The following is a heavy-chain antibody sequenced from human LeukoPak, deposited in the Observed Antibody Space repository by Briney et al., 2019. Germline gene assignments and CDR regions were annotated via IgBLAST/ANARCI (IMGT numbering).Heavy chain of an antibody. J-gene: IGHJ4*02. CDR2: IKQDGSEK. V-gene: IGHV3-7*03. D-gene: IGHD5-12*01. CDR1: RFTFSSYW. CDR3: ARARGGYDFDY. Sequence: GGSLRLSCAASRFTFSSYWMSWVRQAPGKGLEWVANIKQDGSEKYYVDSVKGRFTISRDNAKNSLYQQLNSLRAEDTAVYYCARARGGYDFDYWGRGTLVTVSS.